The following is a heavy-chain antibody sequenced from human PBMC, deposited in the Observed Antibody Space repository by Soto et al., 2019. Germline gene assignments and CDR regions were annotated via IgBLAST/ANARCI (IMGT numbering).Heavy chain of an antibody. J-gene: IGHJ4*02. CDR3: ARIYYDSVFDY. D-gene: IGHD3-22*01. CDR2: IYYSGST. V-gene: IGHV4-39*01. CDR1: GGSISSSSYY. Sequence: SETLCLTCTVSGGSISSSSYYWGWIRQPPGKGLEWIGSIYYSGSTYYNPSLKSRVTISVDTSKNQFSLKLSSVTAADTAVYYCARIYYDSVFDYWGQGTLVTVSS.